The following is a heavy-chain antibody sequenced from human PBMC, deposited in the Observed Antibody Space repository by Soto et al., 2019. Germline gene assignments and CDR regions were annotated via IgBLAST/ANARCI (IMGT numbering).Heavy chain of an antibody. D-gene: IGHD7-27*01. CDR2: IYYSGST. CDR3: ARDLKLGTFDY. Sequence: SETLSLTCTVSGGSISSYYWSWIRQPPGKGLEWIGYIYYSGSTNYNPSLKSRVTISVDTSKNQFSLKLSSVTAADTAAYYCARDLKLGTFDYWGQGTLVTVSS. CDR1: GGSISSYY. J-gene: IGHJ4*02. V-gene: IGHV4-59*01.